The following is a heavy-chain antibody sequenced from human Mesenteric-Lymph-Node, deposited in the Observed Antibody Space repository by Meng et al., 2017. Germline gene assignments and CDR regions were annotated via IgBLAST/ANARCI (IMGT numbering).Heavy chain of an antibody. CDR2: INHSGST. CDR3: ARGSSSSWYFGY. D-gene: IGHD6-13*01. J-gene: IGHJ4*02. CDR1: GGSFSGYY. V-gene: IGHV4-34*01. Sequence: VQLQQWGAGLLKPSDTLPLTCAVYGGSFSGYYWSWIRQPPGKGLEWIGEINHSGSTNYNPSLKSRVTISVDTSKNQFSLKLSSVTAADTAVYYCARGSSSSWYFGYWGQGTLVTVSS.